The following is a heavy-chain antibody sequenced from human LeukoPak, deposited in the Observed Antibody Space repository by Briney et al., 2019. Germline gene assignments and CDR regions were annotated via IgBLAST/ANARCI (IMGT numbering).Heavy chain of an antibody. CDR3: AKERSGGVSG. V-gene: IGHV3-9*01. J-gene: IGHJ4*02. CDR1: GFTFDDYA. D-gene: IGHD3-10*01. Sequence: GRSLRLSCAASGFTFDDYAMHWVRQAPGKGLEWVSGIGWNSGSIGYADSVKGRFTISRDNAKSSLHLQMNSLRAEDTALYYCAKERSGGVSGWGQGTLVTVSS. CDR2: IGWNSGSI.